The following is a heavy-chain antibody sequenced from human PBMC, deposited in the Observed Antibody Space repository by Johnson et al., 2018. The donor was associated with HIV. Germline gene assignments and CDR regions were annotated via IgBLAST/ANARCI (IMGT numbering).Heavy chain of an antibody. V-gene: IGHV3-23*04. CDR2: ISNSGGDT. CDR3: AKVGGGGFDI. D-gene: IGHD2-15*01. J-gene: IGHJ3*02. CDR1: GFTFSSYA. Sequence: VQLVESGGGLVQPGRSLRLSCAASGFTFSSYAMSWVRQAPGKGLEWVSTISNSGGDTYYADSVKGRFTISRDNSKNTLYLQMNGLRADDTAVYYCAKVGGGGFDIWGQGTMVTVSS.